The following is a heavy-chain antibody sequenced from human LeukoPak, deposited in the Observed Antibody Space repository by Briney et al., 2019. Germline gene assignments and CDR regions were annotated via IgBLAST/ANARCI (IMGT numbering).Heavy chain of an antibody. D-gene: IGHD2-2*01. CDR3: ARQPNIVVVPAATNWFDP. V-gene: IGHV4-39*01. Sequence: SETLSLTCTVSGGSISSSSYYWGWIRQPPGKGLEWIGSIYYSGSTYYNPSLKSRVTISVDTSKNQFSLKLSSVTAADTAVYYCARQPNIVVVPAATNWFDPWGQGTLVTVSS. J-gene: IGHJ5*02. CDR2: IYYSGST. CDR1: GGSISSSSYY.